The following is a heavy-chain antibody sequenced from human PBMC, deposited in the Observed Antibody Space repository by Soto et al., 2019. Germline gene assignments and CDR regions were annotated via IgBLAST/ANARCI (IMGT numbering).Heavy chain of an antibody. Sequence: QVQLQQWGAGLLKPSETLSLTCAVYGGSFSGYYWSWIRQPPGKGLEWIGEINHSGSTNYNPSLKSRVPISVNTSKNQFSLKLRSVTAADTAVYYCARASTHITMVRGVIPGTFDIWGQGTMVTVSS. CDR1: GGSFSGYY. CDR2: INHSGST. J-gene: IGHJ3*02. D-gene: IGHD3-10*01. V-gene: IGHV4-34*01. CDR3: ARASTHITMVRGVIPGTFDI.